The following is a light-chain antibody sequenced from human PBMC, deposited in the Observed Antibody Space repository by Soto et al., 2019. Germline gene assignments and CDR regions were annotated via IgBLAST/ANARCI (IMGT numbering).Light chain of an antibody. Sequence: EIVLTQSPATLSLSPGERATLSCRASQSVSDTLAWYQQKPGQAPRLLIHGASTRATGIPARYSGTGSGTEFIFTISSLQSEDFAIYYCQQYDQWPRTFGQGTKVDI. CDR3: QQYDQWPRT. V-gene: IGKV3-15*01. CDR2: GAS. J-gene: IGKJ1*01. CDR1: QSVSDT.